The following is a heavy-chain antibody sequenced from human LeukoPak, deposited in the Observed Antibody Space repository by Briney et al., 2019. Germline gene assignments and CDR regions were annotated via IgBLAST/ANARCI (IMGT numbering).Heavy chain of an antibody. CDR2: IYTSGST. CDR3: ARGYSGYDFDY. Sequence: SETLSLTCTVSGGSISSGSYYWSWIRQPAGKGLEWIGRIYTSGSTNYNPSLKSRVTMSVDTSKNQFSLKLSSVTAADTAVYYCARGYSGYDFDYWGQGTLVTVSS. CDR1: GGSISSGSYY. V-gene: IGHV4-61*02. J-gene: IGHJ4*02. D-gene: IGHD5-12*01.